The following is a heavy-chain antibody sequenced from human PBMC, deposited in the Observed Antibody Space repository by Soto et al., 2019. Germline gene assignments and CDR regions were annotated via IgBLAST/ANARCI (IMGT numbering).Heavy chain of an antibody. CDR2: IIWDGGTT. D-gene: IGHD3-16*01. V-gene: IGHV3-43*01. Sequence: EVQLVESGGDVVQPGGSLRLSCAASGFTFEDYTIHWVRQAPGKALEWVSLIIWDGGTTYYTHSVKGRFTISRDNSKNSLYLQMNSLRPEDTALYYCAKDGSQKDDDGNWLGSWGQGTLVTVSS. J-gene: IGHJ5*01. CDR1: GFTFEDYT. CDR3: AKDGSQKDDDGNWLGS.